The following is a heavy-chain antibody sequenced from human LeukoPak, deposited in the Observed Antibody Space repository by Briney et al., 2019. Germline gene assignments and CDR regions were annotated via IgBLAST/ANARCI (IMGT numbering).Heavy chain of an antibody. Sequence: GGSLRLSCTASGFSFSDYSMNWVRQAPGKGLEWVSSISSSSSNIYYADSVTGRFTISRDNAKNSLYLQMNSLRAEDTAVYYCVRAVEYYYDSSGYVVDYWGQGTLVTVSS. V-gene: IGHV3-21*01. CDR1: GFSFSDYS. CDR2: ISSSSSNI. D-gene: IGHD3-22*01. J-gene: IGHJ4*02. CDR3: VRAVEYYYDSSGYVVDY.